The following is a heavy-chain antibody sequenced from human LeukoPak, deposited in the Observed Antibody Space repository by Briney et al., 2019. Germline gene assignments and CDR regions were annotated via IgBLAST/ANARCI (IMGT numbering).Heavy chain of an antibody. J-gene: IGHJ4*02. Sequence: ETLSLTCTVSGGSISGYFWSWVRQAPGKGLEWVSGLNWNGGSTGYADSVKGRFIISRDNAKNCLYLQMNSLRAEDTALYYCAKSASSWPLYYFDYWGQGTLVTVSS. CDR3: AKSASSWPLYYFDY. V-gene: IGHV3-20*04. CDR2: LNWNGGST. D-gene: IGHD6-13*01. CDR1: GGSISGYF.